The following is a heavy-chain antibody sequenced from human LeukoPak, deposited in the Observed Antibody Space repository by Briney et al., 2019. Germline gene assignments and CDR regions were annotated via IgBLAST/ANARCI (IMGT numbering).Heavy chain of an antibody. Sequence: ASVKVSCKASGYTFTSYYMHWVRQAPGQGLECMGIINPSGGSTSYAQKFQGRVTMTRDTSTSTVYMELSSLRSEDTAVYYCARDSGFINHDIVVVTANDLDYWGQGTLVTVSS. CDR2: INPSGGST. D-gene: IGHD2-21*02. J-gene: IGHJ4*02. CDR1: GYTFTSYY. CDR3: ARDSGFINHDIVVVTANDLDY. V-gene: IGHV1-46*01.